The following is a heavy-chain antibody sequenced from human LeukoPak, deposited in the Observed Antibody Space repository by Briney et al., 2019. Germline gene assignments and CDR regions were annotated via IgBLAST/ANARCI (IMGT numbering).Heavy chain of an antibody. J-gene: IGHJ4*02. CDR1: GFTFSSYG. CDR3: AKEDEGNWDYYFDY. D-gene: IGHD1-26*01. Sequence: GGSLRLSCAASGFTFSSYGMHWVRQAPGKGLEWVAVISYDGSNKYYADSVKGRFTISRDNSKNTLYLQMNSLRAEDTAVYYCAKEDEGNWDYYFDYWGQGTLVTVSS. CDR2: ISYDGSNK. V-gene: IGHV3-30*18.